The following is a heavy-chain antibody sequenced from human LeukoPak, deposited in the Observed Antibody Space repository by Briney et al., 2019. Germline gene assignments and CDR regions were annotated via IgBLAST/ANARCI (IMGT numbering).Heavy chain of an antibody. Sequence: GGSLRLSCAASGFTFSSYWMSWVRQAPGKGLEWVANIKQDGSEKYYVDSVKGRFTISRDNAKNSLYMQMNSLRVGDTAVYYCARGGIAMAGSMSLMDWGQGTLVTVSS. CDR1: GFTFSSYW. D-gene: IGHD6-19*01. V-gene: IGHV3-7*03. J-gene: IGHJ4*02. CDR3: ARGGIAMAGSMSLMD. CDR2: IKQDGSEK.